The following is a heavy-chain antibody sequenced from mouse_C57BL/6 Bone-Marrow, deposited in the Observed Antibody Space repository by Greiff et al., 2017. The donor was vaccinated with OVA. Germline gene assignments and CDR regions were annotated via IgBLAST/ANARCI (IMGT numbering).Heavy chain of an antibody. Sequence: QVQLQQSGPELVKPGASVKISCQASGYSFTSYYIHWVKQRPGQGLEWIGWIYPGSGNTKYNEKFKGKATLTADTSYSTAYMQLSSLTSEDSAVYYCAREPYYYGSSPYWYFDVWGTGTTVTVSS. D-gene: IGHD1-1*01. CDR2: IYPGSGNT. CDR1: GYSFTSYY. V-gene: IGHV1-66*01. J-gene: IGHJ1*03. CDR3: AREPYYYGSSPYWYFDV.